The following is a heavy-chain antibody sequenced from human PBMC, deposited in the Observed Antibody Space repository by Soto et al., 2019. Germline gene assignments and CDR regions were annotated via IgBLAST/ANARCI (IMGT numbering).Heavy chain of an antibody. J-gene: IGHJ6*02. CDR1: GFTFSDYY. D-gene: IGHD3-10*01. V-gene: IGHV3-11*06. CDR2: ISSSSSYT. CDR3: ASSHYYGSGSYHGMDV. Sequence: LRLSCAASGFTFSDYYMSWIRQAPGKGLEWVSYISSSSSYTNYADSVKGRFTISRDNAKNSLYLQMNSLRAEDTAVYYCASSHYYGSGSYHGMDVWGQGTTVTVSS.